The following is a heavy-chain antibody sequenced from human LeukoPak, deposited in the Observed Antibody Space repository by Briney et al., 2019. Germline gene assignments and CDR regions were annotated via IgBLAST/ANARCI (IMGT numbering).Heavy chain of an antibody. V-gene: IGHV4-59*01. CDR2: IYYDGSS. CDR1: GGSFSGYY. CDR3: ARYYCSSTTCYYFDF. J-gene: IGHJ4*02. D-gene: IGHD2-2*01. Sequence: SETLSLTCAVYGGSFSGYYWSWIRQPPGKGLEWIGYIYYDGSSNSNPSLKSRVTMSVDTSNNQFSLKLNSVTAADTAVYYCARYYCSSTTCYYFDFWGQGTLVTVSS.